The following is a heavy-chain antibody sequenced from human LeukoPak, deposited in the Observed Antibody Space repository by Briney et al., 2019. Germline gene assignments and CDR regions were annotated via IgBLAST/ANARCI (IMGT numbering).Heavy chain of an antibody. Sequence: ASVKVSCKASGYTFTSYDINWVRQAPGQGLEWMGIINPSGGSTSYAQKFQGRVTMTRDTSTSTVYMELSSLRSEDTAVYYCAREVIGYYFDYWGQGTLVTVSS. V-gene: IGHV1-46*01. D-gene: IGHD2-21*01. CDR3: AREVIGYYFDY. CDR2: INPSGGST. CDR1: GYTFTSYD. J-gene: IGHJ4*02.